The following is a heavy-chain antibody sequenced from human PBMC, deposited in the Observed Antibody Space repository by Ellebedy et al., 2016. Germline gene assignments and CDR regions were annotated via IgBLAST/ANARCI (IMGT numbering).Heavy chain of an antibody. CDR2: ISSSSSTI. J-gene: IGHJ4*02. V-gene: IGHV3-48*02. CDR3: ARDNGDTAMVLMYYFDY. D-gene: IGHD5-18*01. Sequence: GGSLRLSCAASGFTFSSYSMNWVRQAPGKGLEWVSYISSSSSTIYYADSVKGRFTISRDNAKNSLYLQMNSLRDEDTAVYYCARDNGDTAMVLMYYFDYWGQGTLVTVSS. CDR1: GFTFSSYS.